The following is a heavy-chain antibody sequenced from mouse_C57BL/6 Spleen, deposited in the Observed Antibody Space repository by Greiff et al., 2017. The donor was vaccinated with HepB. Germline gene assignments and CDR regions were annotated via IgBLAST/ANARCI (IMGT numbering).Heavy chain of an antibody. CDR3: ARLDDGYSSWFAY. D-gene: IGHD2-3*01. V-gene: IGHV1-52*01. CDR2: IDPSDSET. CDR1: GYTFTSYW. Sequence: QVQLQQPGAELVRPGSSVKLSCKASGYTFTSYWLHWVKQRPIQGLEWIGNIDPSDSETHYNQKFKDKATLTVDKSSRTAYMQLSSLTSEDSAVYYCARLDDGYSSWFAYWGQGTLVTVSA. J-gene: IGHJ3*01.